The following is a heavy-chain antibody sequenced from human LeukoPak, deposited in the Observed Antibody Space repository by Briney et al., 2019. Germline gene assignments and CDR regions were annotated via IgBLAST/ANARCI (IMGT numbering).Heavy chain of an antibody. CDR1: GGSFSGYY. Sequence: SETLSLTCAVYGGSFSGYYWSWIRQPPGKGLEWIGEINHSGSTNYNPSLKSRVTISVDTSKNQFSLKLSSVTAADTAVYYCARALNYYKSSVGGYFDYGGQEPLVPVP. CDR3: ARALNYYKSSVGGYFDY. D-gene: IGHD3-22*01. CDR2: INHSGST. J-gene: IGHJ4*02. V-gene: IGHV4-34*01.